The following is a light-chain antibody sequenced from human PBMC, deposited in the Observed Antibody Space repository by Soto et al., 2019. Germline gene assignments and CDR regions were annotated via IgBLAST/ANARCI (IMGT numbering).Light chain of an antibody. V-gene: IGKV3-20*01. CDR2: GVS. CDR3: QQFSSSPLT. J-gene: IGKJ4*01. CDR1: ESIISNY. Sequence: EIVLTQSPGTLSLSPGERATLSCRASESIISNYLAWYQQKPGQAPRLLIYGVSRRATGIPDRFSGSGSGTDFTLTISRLEPEDLAMYYCQQFSSSPLTFGGGTKVEIK.